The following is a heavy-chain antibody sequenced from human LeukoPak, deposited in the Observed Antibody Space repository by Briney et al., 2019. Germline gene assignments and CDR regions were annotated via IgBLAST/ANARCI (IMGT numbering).Heavy chain of an antibody. J-gene: IGHJ4*02. V-gene: IGHV1-69*04. CDR1: GGTFSSYA. Sequence: SVKVSCKASGGTFSSYAISWVRQAPGQGLEWMGRIIPTLGIANYAQKFQGRVTITADKSTSTAYMELSSLRSEDTAVYYCAREYYYDSSGYYPLFDYWGQGTLVTVSS. CDR2: IIPTLGIA. CDR3: AREYYYDSSGYYPLFDY. D-gene: IGHD3-22*01.